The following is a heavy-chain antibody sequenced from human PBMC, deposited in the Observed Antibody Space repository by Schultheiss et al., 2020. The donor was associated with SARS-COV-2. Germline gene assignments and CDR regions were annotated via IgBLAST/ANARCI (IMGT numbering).Heavy chain of an antibody. D-gene: IGHD3-10*01. CDR2: ISSSGSTI. V-gene: IGHV3-11*01. CDR3: TKAADGSGTYSDY. CDR1: GFTFSTYA. Sequence: GGSLRLSCAASGFTFSTYAMSWVRQAPGKGLEWVSYISSSGSTIYYADSVKGRFTISRDNAKNSLYLQMNNLRAEDTALYYCTKAADGSGTYSDYWGQGTLVTVSS. J-gene: IGHJ4*02.